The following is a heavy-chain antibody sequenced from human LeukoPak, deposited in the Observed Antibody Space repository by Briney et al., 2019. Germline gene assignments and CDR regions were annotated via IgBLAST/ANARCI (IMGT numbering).Heavy chain of an antibody. CDR3: AREGGPTGGAQDY. J-gene: IGHJ4*02. D-gene: IGHD1-1*01. V-gene: IGHV1-18*01. Sequence: ASVTVSCKASGYTFTSYAISWVLQAPGQGLEWMGWISAYNGNTHYAQKVQDRVTMTTDTSTSTAYMELWSLRSDDTAVYYCAREGGPTGGAQDYWGQGTLVTVSS. CDR1: GYTFTSYA. CDR2: ISAYNGNT.